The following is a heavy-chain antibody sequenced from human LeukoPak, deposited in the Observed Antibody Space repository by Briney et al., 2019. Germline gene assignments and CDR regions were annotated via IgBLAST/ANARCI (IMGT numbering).Heavy chain of an antibody. Sequence: PSETLSLTCAVYGGFFSGYYWSWIRQPPGKGLEWIGEINHSGSTNYNPSLKSRVTISVDTSKNQFSLKLSSVTAADTAVYYCARGYYDSSGYYYERYYYYGMDVWGQGTTVTVSS. CDR1: GGFFSGYY. CDR2: INHSGST. V-gene: IGHV4-34*01. CDR3: ARGYYDSSGYYYERYYYYGMDV. J-gene: IGHJ6*02. D-gene: IGHD3-22*01.